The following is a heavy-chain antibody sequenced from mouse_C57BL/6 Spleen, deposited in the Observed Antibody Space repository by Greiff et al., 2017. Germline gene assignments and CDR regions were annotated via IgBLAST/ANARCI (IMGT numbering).Heavy chain of an antibody. V-gene: IGHV10-1*01. Sequence: EVMLVESGGGLVQPKGSLKLSCAASGFSFNTYAMNWVRQAPGKGLEWVARIRSKSNNYATYYADSVKDRFTISRDNSESMLYLQMNNLRTEASAMYYCVRSYYYGSSYYFDYWGQGTTLTVSS. CDR2: IRSKSNNYAT. D-gene: IGHD1-1*01. CDR3: VRSYYYGSSYYFDY. CDR1: GFSFNTYA. J-gene: IGHJ2*01.